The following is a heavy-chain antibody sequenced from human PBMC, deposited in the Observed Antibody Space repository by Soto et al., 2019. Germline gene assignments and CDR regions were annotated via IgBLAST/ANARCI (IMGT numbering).Heavy chain of an antibody. CDR3: ARDSGYCSSTICYSDY. J-gene: IGHJ4*02. Sequence: SVKVSCKASGGTFSSYTISWVRQAPGQGLEWMGRIIPILGIANYAQKFQGRVTITADKSTSTAYMELSSLRSEDTAVYYCARDSGYCSSTICYSDYWGQGTLVTVSS. CDR1: GGTFSSYT. V-gene: IGHV1-69*04. CDR2: IIPILGIA. D-gene: IGHD2-2*01.